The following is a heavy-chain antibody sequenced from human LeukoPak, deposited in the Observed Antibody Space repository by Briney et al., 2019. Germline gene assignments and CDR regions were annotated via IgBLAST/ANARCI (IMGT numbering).Heavy chain of an antibody. V-gene: IGHV4-30-2*01. CDR1: GVSLSSGGYS. D-gene: IGHD3-9*01. J-gene: IGHJ4*02. Sequence: SQTLSLTCAVSGVSLSSGGYSWSWIRQPAGKGLEWIGYIFHSGSTYHNPSLKSRVTLSVDWFKNQFSLNLTSVTAADTAVYYCANYKTASGLFDYWGQGTLVTVSS. CDR2: IFHSGST. CDR3: ANYKTASGLFDY.